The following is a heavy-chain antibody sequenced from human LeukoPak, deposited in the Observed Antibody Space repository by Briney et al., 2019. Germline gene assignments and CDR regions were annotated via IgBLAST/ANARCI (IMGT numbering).Heavy chain of an antibody. J-gene: IGHJ5*02. D-gene: IGHD5-18*01. CDR3: ARQGDTAMVTGQNWFDP. Sequence: ASVKVSCKVSGYTLTELSMHWVRQAPGKGLEWMGGFDPEDGETIYAQKFQGRVTMTTDTSTSTAYMELRSLRSDDTAVYYCARQGDTAMVTGQNWFDPWGQGTLVTVSS. V-gene: IGHV1-24*01. CDR2: FDPEDGET. CDR1: GYTLTELS.